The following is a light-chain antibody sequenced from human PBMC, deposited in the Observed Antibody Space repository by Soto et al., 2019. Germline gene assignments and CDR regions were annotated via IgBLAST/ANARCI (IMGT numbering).Light chain of an antibody. CDR2: EVN. J-gene: IGLJ1*01. CDR3: CSYAGSSTLYV. CDR1: SSDVGSYNL. V-gene: IGLV2-23*02. Sequence: QSVLTQPASVSGSPGQSITISCTGTSSDVGSYNLVSWYQQHPGKDPKLMIYEVNKRPSGVSNRFSGSKSGNTASLTISGLQADDEADYYCCSYAGSSTLYVFGTGTKVAVL.